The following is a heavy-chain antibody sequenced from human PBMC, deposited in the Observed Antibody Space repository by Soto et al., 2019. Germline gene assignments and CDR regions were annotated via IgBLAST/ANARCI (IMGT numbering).Heavy chain of an antibody. V-gene: IGHV3-23*01. Sequence: GGSLRLSCAASGFTFSSYAMSWVRQAPGKGLEWVSAISGSGGSTYYGDSVKGRFTISRDNSKNTLYLQMNSLRAEDTAVYYCAKDKAQLLIIYYYYYMDVWGKGTTVTVSS. J-gene: IGHJ6*03. CDR3: AKDKAQLLIIYYYYYMDV. D-gene: IGHD2-2*01. CDR2: ISGSGGST. CDR1: GFTFSSYA.